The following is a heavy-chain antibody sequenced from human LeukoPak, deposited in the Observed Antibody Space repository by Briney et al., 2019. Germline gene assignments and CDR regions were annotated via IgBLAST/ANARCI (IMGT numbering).Heavy chain of an antibody. CDR3: ARDRGVANWFDP. J-gene: IGHJ5*02. CDR2: IYYSGST. Sequence: SETLSLTCTVSGGSISSSSYYWGWIRQPPGKGLEWIGSIYYSGSTYYNPSLKSRVTISVDTSKNQFFLKLSSVTAADTAVYYCARDRGVANWFDPWGQGTLVTVSS. V-gene: IGHV4-39*07. CDR1: GGSISSSSYY. D-gene: IGHD2-8*02.